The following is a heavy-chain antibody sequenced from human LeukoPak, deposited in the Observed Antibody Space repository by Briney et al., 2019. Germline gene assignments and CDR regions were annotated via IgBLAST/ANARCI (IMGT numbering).Heavy chain of an antibody. V-gene: IGHV3-23*01. Sequence: EGSLRLSCAASGFTFDTHAMSWVRQAPGKGLEWISTMSGHGHNVYYADSVKGRFTISRDNSKNTLYLHMNSLRAEDTAIYYCAKLRGMIVASYFFDYWGQGALDTVSS. J-gene: IGHJ4*02. D-gene: IGHD3-22*01. CDR1: GFTFDTHA. CDR3: AKLRGMIVASYFFDY. CDR2: MSGHGHNV.